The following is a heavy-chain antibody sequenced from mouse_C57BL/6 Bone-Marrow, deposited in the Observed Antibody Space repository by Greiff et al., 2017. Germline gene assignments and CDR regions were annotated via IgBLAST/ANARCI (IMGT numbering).Heavy chain of an antibody. V-gene: IGHV1-61*01. CDR3: ALWYFYAMDY. CDR1: GYTFTSYW. J-gene: IGHJ4*01. Sequence: QVQLQQPGAELVRPGSSVKLSCKASGYTFTSYWMDWVKQRPGQGLEWIGNIYPSDSETHYNQKFKGKATLTVDKSSSTAYMQLSSLTSEDSAVYYCALWYFYAMDYWGQGTSVTVSS. D-gene: IGHD1-1*02. CDR2: IYPSDSET.